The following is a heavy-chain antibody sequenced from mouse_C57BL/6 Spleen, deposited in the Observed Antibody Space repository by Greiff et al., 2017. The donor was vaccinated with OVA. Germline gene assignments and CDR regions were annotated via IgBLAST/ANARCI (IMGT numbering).Heavy chain of an antibody. J-gene: IGHJ4*01. CDR1: GYTFTSYW. CDR3: VRSYAPYAMDY. Sequence: QVQLQQPGAELVKPGASVKLSCKASGYTFTSYWMQWVKQRPGQGLEWIGEIDPSDSSTNYNQKFKGKATLTVDTSSSTAYMQLSSLTSEDSGVYCCVRSYAPYAMDYWGQGTSVTVSS. D-gene: IGHD6-5*01. CDR2: IDPSDSST. V-gene: IGHV1-50*01.